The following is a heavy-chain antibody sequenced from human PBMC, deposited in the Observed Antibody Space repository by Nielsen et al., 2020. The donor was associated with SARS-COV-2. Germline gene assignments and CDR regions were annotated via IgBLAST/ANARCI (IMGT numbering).Heavy chain of an antibody. CDR2: INPSGGST. J-gene: IGHJ6*02. V-gene: IGHV1-46*01. CDR3: ARESVDTAMALLYYYYYGMDV. Sequence: VRQAPGQGLEWMGIINPSGGSTSYAQKFQGRVTMTRDTSTSTVYMELSSLRSEDTAVYYCARESVDTAMALLYYYYYGMDVWGQGTTVTVSS. D-gene: IGHD5-18*01.